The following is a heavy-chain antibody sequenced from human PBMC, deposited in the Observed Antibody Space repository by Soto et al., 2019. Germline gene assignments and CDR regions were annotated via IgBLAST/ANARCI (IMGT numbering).Heavy chain of an antibody. J-gene: IGHJ4*02. CDR1: GGTFSSYA. CDR2: IIPIFGTA. CDR3: ARDRSGSYPVFDY. Sequence: QVQLVQSGAEVKKPGSSVKVSCKASGGTFSSYAISWVRQAPGQGLEWMGGIIPIFGTANYAQKFQGRVTITADESTSTAYMKLSSLRTEDTDVYDCARDRSGSYPVFDYWGQGTMVTVSS. V-gene: IGHV1-69*01. D-gene: IGHD1-26*01.